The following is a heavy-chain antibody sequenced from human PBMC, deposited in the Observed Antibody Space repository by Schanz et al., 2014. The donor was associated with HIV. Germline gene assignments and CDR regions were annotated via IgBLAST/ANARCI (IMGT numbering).Heavy chain of an antibody. J-gene: IGHJ6*02. D-gene: IGHD5-12*01. CDR3: ARDWSYDPYYYYGMDV. V-gene: IGHV3-7*01. CDR2: INQDGSEK. Sequence: EVQLVESGGGLVQPGGSLRLSCAASGFTFSIYYMSWVRQAPGKGLEWVANINQDGSEKYYVDSVKGRFTISRDNAENSLYLQMHSLRAEDTAAYYCARDWSYDPYYYYGMDVWGQGTTVTVSS. CDR1: GFTFSIYY.